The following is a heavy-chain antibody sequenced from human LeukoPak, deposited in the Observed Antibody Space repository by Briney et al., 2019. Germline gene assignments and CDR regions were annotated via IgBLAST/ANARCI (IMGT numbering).Heavy chain of an antibody. D-gene: IGHD1-7*01. Sequence: GGSLRLSCAASGFTLSNFGMHWVRQAPGKGLEWVAYDGSKKYYPDSVKGRFAISRDNSKNTLYLQMNSLRAEDTAVYYCATGNYNRPFDYWGQGTLVTVSS. CDR3: ATGNYNRPFDY. CDR1: GFTLSNFG. J-gene: IGHJ4*02. V-gene: IGHV3-30*02. CDR2: YDGSKK.